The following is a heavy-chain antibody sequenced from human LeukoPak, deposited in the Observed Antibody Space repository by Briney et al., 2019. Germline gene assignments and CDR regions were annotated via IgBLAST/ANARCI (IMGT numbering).Heavy chain of an antibody. CDR3: ARDNSVGDYAWWFDP. J-gene: IGHJ5*02. CDR2: INPSGGST. V-gene: IGHV1-46*01. Sequence: GASVKVSCKASGYTFTGYYMHWVRQAPGQGLEWMGIINPSGGSTSYAQKFQGRVTMTRHMSTSTDYMELSSLRSEDTAVYYCARDNSVGDYAWWFDPWGQGTLVTVSS. CDR1: GYTFTGYY. D-gene: IGHD1-26*01.